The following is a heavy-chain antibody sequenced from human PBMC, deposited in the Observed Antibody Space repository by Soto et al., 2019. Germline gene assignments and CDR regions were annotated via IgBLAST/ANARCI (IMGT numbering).Heavy chain of an antibody. CDR1: GGSISSSNW. D-gene: IGHD1-26*01. V-gene: IGHV4-4*02. CDR3: ARGLFSGSSYSGSWYYFDS. Sequence: SETLSLTCAVSGGSISSSNWWSWVRQPPGKGLEWIGEIYHSGSTNYNPSLKSRVTISVDKSKNQFSLKLSSVTAADTAVYYCARGLFSGSSYSGSWYYFDSWGQGTMVTVS. CDR2: IYHSGST. J-gene: IGHJ4*02.